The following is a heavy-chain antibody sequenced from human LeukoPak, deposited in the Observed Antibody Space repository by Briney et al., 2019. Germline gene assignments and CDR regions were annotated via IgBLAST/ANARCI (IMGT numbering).Heavy chain of an antibody. CDR2: ISNDGLNT. J-gene: IGHJ5*01. Sequence: GGSLRLSCAASGFTMNNYGMNWIRQAPGKGLEWLVSISNDGLNTYYTDSVKGRFTISRDDSKNTLSLQMTSLRSEDTAIYYCARRALRGNTVRGGDHFASWGLGTLVAVSS. D-gene: IGHD3-16*01. CDR3: ARRALRGNTVRGGDHFAS. CDR1: GFTMNNYG. V-gene: IGHV3-30*03.